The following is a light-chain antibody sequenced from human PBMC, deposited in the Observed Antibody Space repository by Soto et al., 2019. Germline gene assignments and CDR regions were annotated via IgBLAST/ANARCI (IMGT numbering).Light chain of an antibody. V-gene: IGKV3D-20*02. CDR2: GTS. J-gene: IGKJ2*01. CDR1: GSVNSYY. CDR3: QQGSDWPPTYT. Sequence: EIVLTQSPDTLSLSPGERATLSCRAAGSVNSYYLAWYQQKPGQAPRLLIYGTSTRATGIPDRFSGSGSGTDFTLTISRLEPEDFAIYYCQQGSDWPPTYTFGQGTKLEIK.